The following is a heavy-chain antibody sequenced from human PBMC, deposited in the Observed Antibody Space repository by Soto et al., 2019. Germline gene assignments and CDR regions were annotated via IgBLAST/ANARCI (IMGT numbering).Heavy chain of an antibody. Sequence: LSLACTVSGGAMRSYYGSWIRQHPRQVLTCIPYIYYSPSTNYTPSLNSRATISVDTSKIPFSLELSSVTAADTAVYSCARNTGIALARIGMDVWGQGTTVTVSS. V-gene: IGHV4-59*01. CDR2: IYYSPST. J-gene: IGHJ6*02. D-gene: IGHD6-19*01. CDR3: ARNTGIALARIGMDV. CDR1: GGAMRSYY.